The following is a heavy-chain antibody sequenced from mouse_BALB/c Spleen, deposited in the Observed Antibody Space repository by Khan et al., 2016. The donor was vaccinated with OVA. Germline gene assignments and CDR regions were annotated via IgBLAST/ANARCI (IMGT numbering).Heavy chain of an antibody. CDR3: AKGVWSYYYAVDY. D-gene: IGHD2-10*02. J-gene: IGHJ4*01. Sequence: VELVESGPGLVAPSQNLSITCSVSGFSLTDYGVSWIRQPPGKGLEWLGVIWGGGSTYYNSALESRLSISKDNSKSQVFLKMNSLQTDDTAIYYCAKGVWSYYYAVDYWGQGTSVTVSS. CDR2: IWGGGST. CDR1: GFSLTDYG. V-gene: IGHV2-6-5*01.